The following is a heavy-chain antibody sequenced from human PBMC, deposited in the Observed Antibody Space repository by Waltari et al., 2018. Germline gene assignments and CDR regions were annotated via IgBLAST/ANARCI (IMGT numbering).Heavy chain of an antibody. CDR2: IDHSVRT. CDR1: GGSISSGGYY. Sequence: QVQLQESGPGLVKPSQTLSLTCTVSGGSISSGGYYWSWVRQHPGKGLEWIGYIDHSVRTYYNPSLKSRVTISVDRSKNQFSLKLSSVTAADTAVYYCARGRRGGNSYYFDYWGQGTLVTVSS. V-gene: IGHV4-31*03. D-gene: IGHD2-21*02. J-gene: IGHJ4*02. CDR3: ARGRRGGNSYYFDY.